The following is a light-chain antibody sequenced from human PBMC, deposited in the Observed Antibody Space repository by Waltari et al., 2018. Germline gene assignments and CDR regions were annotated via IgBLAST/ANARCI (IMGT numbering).Light chain of an antibody. V-gene: IGKV3-20*01. CDR3: QHYLRLPVT. Sequence: EIVLTQSPGTLSLSPGESATLSGRTSQSVTRALAWYQQKPGQAPRLLIYGASNRATGIPDRFSGSGSGTDFSLTISSLEPEDFAEYYCQHYLRLPVTFGQGTKVEVK. J-gene: IGKJ1*01. CDR2: GAS. CDR1: QSVTRA.